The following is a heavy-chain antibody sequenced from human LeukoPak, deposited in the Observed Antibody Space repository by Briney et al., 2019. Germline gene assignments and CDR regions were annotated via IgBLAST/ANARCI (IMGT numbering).Heavy chain of an antibody. CDR3: ARGSQWLRQCFDY. V-gene: IGHV4-34*01. J-gene: IGHJ4*02. CDR1: GGSFSGYY. CDR2: INHSGST. D-gene: IGHD5-12*01. Sequence: SETLSLTCAVYGGSFSGYYWSWIRQPPGKGLEWIGEINHSGSTNYNPSLKSRVTISVDTSKNQFSLKLSSVTAADTAVYYCARGSQWLRQCFDYWGQGTLVTVSS.